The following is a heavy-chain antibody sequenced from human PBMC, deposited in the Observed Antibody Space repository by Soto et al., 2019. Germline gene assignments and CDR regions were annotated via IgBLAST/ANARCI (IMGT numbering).Heavy chain of an antibody. J-gene: IGHJ4*02. CDR1: GFTFSSYS. D-gene: IGHD3-10*01. V-gene: IGHV3-21*01. CDR3: ARDKGSFGESKPYDY. CDR2: ISSSSSYI. Sequence: GGSLRLSCAASGFTFSSYSMNWVRQAPGKGLEWVSSISSSSSYIYYADSVKGRFTISRDNAKNSLYLQMNSLRAEDTAVYYCARDKGSFGESKPYDYWGQGTLVTVSS.